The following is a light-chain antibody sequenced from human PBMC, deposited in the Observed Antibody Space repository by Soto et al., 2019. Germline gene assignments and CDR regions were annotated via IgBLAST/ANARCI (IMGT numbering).Light chain of an antibody. CDR1: RSDVGSYDY. Sequence: QSVLAHPASVSGSPGQSIAISCTGTRSDVGSYDYVSWYQQHPDKAPKLMIYEVTQRPSGVSNRFSGSKSGNTASLTISGLQAEDEADYYCSSHTSVNTRVFGTGTKVTVL. CDR2: EVT. CDR3: SSHTSVNTRV. V-gene: IGLV2-14*01. J-gene: IGLJ1*01.